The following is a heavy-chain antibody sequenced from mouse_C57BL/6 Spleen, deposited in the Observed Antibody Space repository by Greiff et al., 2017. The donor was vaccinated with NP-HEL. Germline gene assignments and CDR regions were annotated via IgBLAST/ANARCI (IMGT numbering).Heavy chain of an antibody. CDR2: IYPGDGDT. Sequence: QVQLQQSGPELVKPGASVKISCKASGYAFSSSWMNWVKQRPGKGLEWIGRIYPGDGDTNYNGKFTGKATLTADKSSSTAYMQLSSLTSEDSAVYFCAREGGNHWGYFDVWGTGTTVTVSS. CDR1: GYAFSSSW. J-gene: IGHJ1*03. D-gene: IGHD2-1*01. CDR3: AREGGNHWGYFDV. V-gene: IGHV1-82*01.